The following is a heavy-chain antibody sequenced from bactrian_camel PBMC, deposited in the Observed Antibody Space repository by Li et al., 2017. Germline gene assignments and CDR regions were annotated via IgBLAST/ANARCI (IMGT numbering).Heavy chain of an antibody. CDR2: IYLRGRT. V-gene: IGHV3S9*01. J-gene: IGHJ4*01. Sequence: HVQLVESGGGSVQAGGSLRLSCAASTYTYRIYCMGWLRQPPGKEREGVAAIYLRGRTWCRDSVKGRFTISRDKGKDTVYLQMNSLKPEDTAMYSCQPTTTCSHPYLLGQGTQVTVS. CDR1: TYTYRIYC.